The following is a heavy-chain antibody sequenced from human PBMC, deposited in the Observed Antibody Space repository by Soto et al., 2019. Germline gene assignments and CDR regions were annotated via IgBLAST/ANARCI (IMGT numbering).Heavy chain of an antibody. Sequence: GASVKVSCKVSGYTLTELSMHWVRQAPGKGLEWMGGFDPEDGETIYAQKFQGRVTMTEDTSTDKAYMELSSLRSEDTAVYYCATGLYDSSGYGDFDYWGQGTRVTVSS. V-gene: IGHV1-24*01. CDR3: ATGLYDSSGYGDFDY. CDR1: GYTLTELS. D-gene: IGHD3-22*01. CDR2: FDPEDGET. J-gene: IGHJ4*02.